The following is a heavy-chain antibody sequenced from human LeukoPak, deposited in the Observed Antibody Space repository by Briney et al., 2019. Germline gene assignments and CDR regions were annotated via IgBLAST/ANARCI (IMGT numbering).Heavy chain of an antibody. Sequence: PGRSLRLSCAASGFTFDDYAMYWVRQAPGQGLEWVSGISWNSGLIDYADSVKGRFTIPRDNAKNSLYLQMNSLRAEGTAFYYCAKGGAYSSSSDFDYWGQGTLVTVSS. J-gene: IGHJ4*02. V-gene: IGHV3-9*01. CDR2: ISWNSGLI. D-gene: IGHD6-6*01. CDR3: AKGGAYSSSSDFDY. CDR1: GFTFDDYA.